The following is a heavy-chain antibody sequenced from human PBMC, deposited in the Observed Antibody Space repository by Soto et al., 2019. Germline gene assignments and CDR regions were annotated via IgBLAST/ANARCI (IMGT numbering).Heavy chain of an antibody. CDR2: ISSSSSYI. D-gene: IGHD6-13*01. V-gene: IGHV3-21*01. CDR3: ARHQGPAAGNYGMDA. CDR1: GFTFSSYS. Sequence: GGSLRLSCAASGFTFSSYSMNWVRQAPGKGLEWVASISSSSSYIYYADSVKGRFTISRDKAKNSLFLQMSSLRAEDSALYYCARHQGPAAGNYGMDAWGQGTTVTVSS. J-gene: IGHJ6*02.